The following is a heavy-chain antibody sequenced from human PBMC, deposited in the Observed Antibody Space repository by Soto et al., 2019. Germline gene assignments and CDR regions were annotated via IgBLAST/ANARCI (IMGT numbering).Heavy chain of an antibody. CDR3: AKDRPPSYCSSTSCYRYAGVHFDY. CDR1: GFTFSSYA. J-gene: IGHJ4*02. Sequence: EVQLLESGGGLVQPGGSLRLSCAASGFTFSSYAMSWVRQAPGKGLEWVSAISGSGGSTYYADSVKGRFTISRDNSKNTLYLQMNSLRAEDTAVYDCAKDRPPSYCSSTSCYRYAGVHFDYWGQGTLVTVSS. D-gene: IGHD2-2*01. V-gene: IGHV3-23*01. CDR2: ISGSGGST.